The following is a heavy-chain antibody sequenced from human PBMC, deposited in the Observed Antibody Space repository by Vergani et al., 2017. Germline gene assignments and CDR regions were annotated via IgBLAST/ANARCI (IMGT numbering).Heavy chain of an antibody. V-gene: IGHV3-13*01. CDR1: GFTFSTYD. J-gene: IGHJ4*02. CDR2: IGTAGDK. Sequence: EVQLVESGGGLVQPGGSLRLSCAASGFTFSTYDMHWVRQATGKGLEWVSDIGTAGDKYYPGSVKGRFTISRENAKNSLYRQMNGLRAGDTAVYYCARRDSSSPALDYWGQGTLVTVSS. D-gene: IGHD6-6*01. CDR3: ARRDSSSPALDY.